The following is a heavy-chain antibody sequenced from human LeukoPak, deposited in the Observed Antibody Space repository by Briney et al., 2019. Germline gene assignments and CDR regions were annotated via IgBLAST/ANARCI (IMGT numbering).Heavy chain of an antibody. CDR3: ARVRYGFWSGYYLDY. V-gene: IGHV1-69*05. CDR1: GGTFSSYA. J-gene: IGHJ4*02. Sequence: GASVKVSCKASGGTFSSYAISWVRQAPGQGLEWMGGIIPIFGTANYAQKFQGRVTITTDESTSTAYMELSSLRSEDTAVYYCARVRYGFWSGYYLDYWGQGTLVTVSS. CDR2: IIPIFGTA. D-gene: IGHD3-3*01.